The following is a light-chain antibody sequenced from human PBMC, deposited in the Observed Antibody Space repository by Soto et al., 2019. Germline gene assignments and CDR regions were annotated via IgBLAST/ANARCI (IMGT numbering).Light chain of an antibody. J-gene: IGKJ1*01. CDR2: KAS. CDR3: HQYTGWPRT. Sequence: QITQSPAAESAPRGDRVTITCRASKSISSWLAWYQQKPGKAPKLLIYKASSLESGVPSRFSGSGSGTEFTLTISSLQPDDFPVYYCHQYTGWPRTFGQGTKVDIK. V-gene: IGKV1-5*03. CDR1: KSISSW.